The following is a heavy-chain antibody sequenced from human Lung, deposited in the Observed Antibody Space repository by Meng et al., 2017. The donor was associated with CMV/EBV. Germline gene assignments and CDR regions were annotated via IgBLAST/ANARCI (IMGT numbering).Heavy chain of an antibody. CDR2: ITPSSGGT. Sequence: QVQLVLSGAGGKKPGASVKVSCKASGYTFTGYYMHWLRQAPGQGLEWVGRITPSSGGTTYAQKFQGRVTMTRDTSISTAYMELSSLRSDDAAIYYCVRANLGSADYWGQGTLVTVSS. CDR1: GYTFTGYY. V-gene: IGHV1-2*06. CDR3: VRANLGSADY. D-gene: IGHD7-27*01. J-gene: IGHJ4*02.